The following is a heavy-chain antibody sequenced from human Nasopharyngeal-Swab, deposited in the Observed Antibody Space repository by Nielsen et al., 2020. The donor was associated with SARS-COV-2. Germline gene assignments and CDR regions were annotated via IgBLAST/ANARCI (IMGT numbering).Heavy chain of an antibody. Sequence: WIRQPPGTGLERVANIKQDGSEKYYVDSVKGRFTISRDNAKNSMYLHMTSLRAEDTAVYYCAREAATRPTNWFDPWGQGTLVTVSS. CDR2: IKQDGSEK. V-gene: IGHV3-7*01. J-gene: IGHJ5*02. CDR3: AREAATRPTNWFDP. D-gene: IGHD2-15*01.